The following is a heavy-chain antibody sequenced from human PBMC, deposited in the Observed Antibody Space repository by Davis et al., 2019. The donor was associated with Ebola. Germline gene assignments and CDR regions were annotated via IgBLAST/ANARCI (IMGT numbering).Heavy chain of an antibody. Sequence: GESLKISCAASGFTFSSYGMHWVRQAPGKGLEWVAVISYDGSNKYYADSVKGRFTISRDNSKNTLYLQMNSLRAEDTAVYYCAKDFEYSSGWEIDPWGQGTLVTVSS. J-gene: IGHJ5*02. CDR1: GFTFSSYG. V-gene: IGHV3-30*18. D-gene: IGHD6-19*01. CDR2: ISYDGSNK. CDR3: AKDFEYSSGWEIDP.